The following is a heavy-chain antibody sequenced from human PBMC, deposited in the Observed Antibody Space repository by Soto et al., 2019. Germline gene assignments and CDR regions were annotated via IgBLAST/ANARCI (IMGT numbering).Heavy chain of an antibody. CDR2: ISYDGHNE. CDR3: ARGIVAADTGDDFYYYMDV. D-gene: IGHD1-26*01. Sequence: GGSLRLSCAASVFTLSSFGMHWVRQAPGKRLEWVAIISYDGHNEYYADSVKGRFTISRDSSKNTLYLQMNSLGAGDTAVYFCARGIVAADTGDDFYYYMDVWGKGTTVTVS. V-gene: IGHV3-30*03. CDR1: VFTLSSFG. J-gene: IGHJ6*03.